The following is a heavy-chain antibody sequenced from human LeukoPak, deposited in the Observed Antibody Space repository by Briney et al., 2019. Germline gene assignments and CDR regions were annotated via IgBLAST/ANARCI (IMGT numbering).Heavy chain of an antibody. CDR2: INHSGST. D-gene: IGHD5-18*01. Sequence: SETLSLTCTVSGGSISSYYWSWIRQPPGKGLEWIGEINHSGSTNYNPSLKSRVTISVDTSKNQFSLKLSSVTAADTAVYYCARGPPNTATDYWGQGTLVTVSS. CDR1: GGSISSYY. V-gene: IGHV4-34*01. J-gene: IGHJ4*02. CDR3: ARGPPNTATDY.